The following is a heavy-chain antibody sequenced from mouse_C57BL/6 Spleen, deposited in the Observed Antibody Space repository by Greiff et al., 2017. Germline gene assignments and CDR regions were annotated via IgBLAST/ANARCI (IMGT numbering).Heavy chain of an antibody. J-gene: IGHJ4*01. Sequence: VQLQQSGAELVKPGASVKISCKASGYAFSSYWMNWVKQRPGKGLEGIGQIYPGDGDTNYNGKFKGKATLTADKSSSTAYMQLSSLTSEDSAVYFCARPDSSDYYAMDYWGQGTSVTVSS. D-gene: IGHD3-2*02. V-gene: IGHV1-80*01. CDR3: ARPDSSDYYAMDY. CDR1: GYAFSSYW. CDR2: IYPGDGDT.